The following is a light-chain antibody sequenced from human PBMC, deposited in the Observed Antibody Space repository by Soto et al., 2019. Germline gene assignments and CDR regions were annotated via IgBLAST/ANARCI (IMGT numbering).Light chain of an antibody. J-gene: IGKJ4*01. CDR1: QSVSSY. CDR2: DAT. V-gene: IGKV3-11*01. Sequence: EIVLTQSPATLSLSPGERATLSCRASQSVSSYLAWYQQKPGQAPRLLMYDATNRATGIPARFSGSGSGTDFTLTISSLQPDDFATYYCQQYNSYSALTFGGGTKVEIK. CDR3: QQYNSYSALT.